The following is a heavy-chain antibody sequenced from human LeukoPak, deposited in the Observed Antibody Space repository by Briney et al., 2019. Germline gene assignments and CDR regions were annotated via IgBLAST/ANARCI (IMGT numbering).Heavy chain of an antibody. D-gene: IGHD3-3*01. CDR3: ARFQGFGLVTSPRKNYFDY. Sequence: PSETLSLTCAVYGGSFSGYYWSWIRQPPGKGLEWIGEINHSGSTNYNPSLKSRVTISVDTSKNQFSLKLSSVTAADTAVYYCARFQGFGLVTSPRKNYFDYWGQGTLVTVSS. J-gene: IGHJ4*02. V-gene: IGHV4-34*01. CDR2: INHSGST. CDR1: GGSFSGYY.